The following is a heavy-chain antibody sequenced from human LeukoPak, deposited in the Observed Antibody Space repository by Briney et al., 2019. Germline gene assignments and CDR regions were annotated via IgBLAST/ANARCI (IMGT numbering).Heavy chain of an antibody. CDR3: AKGDGGSSSWYDFYFYGVDV. V-gene: IGHV3-30*18. Sequence: QPGGSLRLSCVVSGFTFSNYAMHWGRQAPGKGLEWVAVISNDGSKRHYADAVKGRLSISRDNSKNALSLQFNSLRGDDTAVYYCAKGDGGSSSWYDFYFYGVDVWGKGTAVTVSS. CDR1: GFTFSNYA. CDR2: ISNDGSKR. J-gene: IGHJ6*04. D-gene: IGHD6-13*01.